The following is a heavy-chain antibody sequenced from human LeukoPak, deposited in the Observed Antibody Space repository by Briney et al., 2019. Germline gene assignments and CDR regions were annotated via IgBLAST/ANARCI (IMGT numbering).Heavy chain of an antibody. J-gene: IGHJ4*02. V-gene: IGHV3-48*01. CDR1: GFTFSSYS. Sequence: GGSLRLSCAASGFTFSSYSMNWVRQAPGKGLEWVSYISRSGSGNINYADSVKGRFTISRDNAKNSLYLQMNSLKTEDTAVYYCTTDRYGDYGGYYFDYWGQGTLITVSS. CDR3: TTDRYGDYGGYYFDY. D-gene: IGHD4-17*01. CDR2: ISRSGSGNI.